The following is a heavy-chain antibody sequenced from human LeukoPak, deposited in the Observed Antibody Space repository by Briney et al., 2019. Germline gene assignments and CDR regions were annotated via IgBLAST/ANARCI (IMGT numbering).Heavy chain of an antibody. CDR3: AKLAAGYYYYYYYMDV. CDR1: GFTFSSYS. CDR2: ISSSSSYI. Sequence: GGSLRLSCAASGFTFSSYSMNWVRQAPGKGLEWVSSISSSSSYIYYADSVKGRFTISRDNAKNTLYLQMNSLRAEDTAVYYCAKLAAGYYYYYYYMDVWGKGTTVTVSS. D-gene: IGHD6-13*01. V-gene: IGHV3-21*04. J-gene: IGHJ6*03.